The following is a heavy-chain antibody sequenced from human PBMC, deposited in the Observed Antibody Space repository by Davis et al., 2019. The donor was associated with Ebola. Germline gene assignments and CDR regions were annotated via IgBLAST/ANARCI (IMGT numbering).Heavy chain of an antibody. J-gene: IGHJ5*02. V-gene: IGHV1-8*02. CDR1: GYTFTNYY. CDR2: MNPNSSNT. CDR3: TRRGRFDP. Sequence: ASVKVSCKASGYTFTNYYMHWVRQATGQGLEWMGWMNPNSSNTGYAQKFQGRVTMTRNASISTAYMELSSLRSEDTALYYCTRRGRFDPWGQGTLVTVSS.